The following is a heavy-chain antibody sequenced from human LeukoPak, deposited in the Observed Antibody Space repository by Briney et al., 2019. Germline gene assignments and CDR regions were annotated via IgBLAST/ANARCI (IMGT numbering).Heavy chain of an antibody. D-gene: IGHD3-22*01. CDR2: IRYDGSNK. CDR3: ARDQQGSLITMMGRAFDI. J-gene: IGHJ3*02. V-gene: IGHV3-30*02. Sequence: PGGSLRLSCAASGFTFSSYGMHWVRQAPGKGLEWVAFIRYDGSNKYYADSVKGRFTISRDNSKNTLYLQMNSLRAEDTAVYYCARDQQGSLITMMGRAFDIWGQGTMVTVSS. CDR1: GFTFSSYG.